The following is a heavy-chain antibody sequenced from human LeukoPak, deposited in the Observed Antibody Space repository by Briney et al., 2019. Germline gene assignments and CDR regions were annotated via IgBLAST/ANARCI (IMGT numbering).Heavy chain of an antibody. CDR3: ARRYCSGGNCYDYFDY. CDR1: GYTFTSYW. V-gene: IGHV5-51*01. J-gene: IGHJ4*02. CDR2: IYPGDSDT. Sequence: GESLKISCKGSGYTFTSYWIGWVRQMPGKGLEWMGIIYPGDSDTRYSPSFQGQVTISADKSISTAYLQWSSLKASDTAIYYCARRYCSGGNCYDYFDYWGQETLVTVSS. D-gene: IGHD2-15*01.